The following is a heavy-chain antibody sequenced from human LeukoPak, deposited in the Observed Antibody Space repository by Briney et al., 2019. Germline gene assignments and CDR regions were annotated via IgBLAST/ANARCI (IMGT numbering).Heavy chain of an antibody. CDR1: GLTVRSNY. J-gene: IGHJ4*02. CDR2: IYSGGST. CDR3: AREYGDYGGGGDY. Sequence: GGSLRLSCAASGLTVRSNYMSWVRQAPGKGLEWVSVIYSGGSTYYADSVKGRFTISRDNSKNTLHLQMNSLRAEDTAVYYCAREYGDYGGGGDYWGQGTLVTVSS. D-gene: IGHD4-17*01. V-gene: IGHV3-53*01.